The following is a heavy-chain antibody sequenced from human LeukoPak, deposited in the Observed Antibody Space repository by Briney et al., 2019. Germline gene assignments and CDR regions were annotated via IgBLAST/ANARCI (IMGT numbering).Heavy chain of an antibody. CDR2: IYSGGST. V-gene: IGHV3-66*01. J-gene: IGHJ4*02. Sequence: GGSLRLSCAASGFTFSSYAMSWVRQAPGKGLEWVSVIYSGGSTYYADSVKGRFTISRDNSKNTLYLQMNSLRAEDTAVYYCAREGGYYDSSGYYYVASYWGQGTLVTVSS. D-gene: IGHD3-22*01. CDR1: GFTFSSYA. CDR3: AREGGYYDSSGYYYVASY.